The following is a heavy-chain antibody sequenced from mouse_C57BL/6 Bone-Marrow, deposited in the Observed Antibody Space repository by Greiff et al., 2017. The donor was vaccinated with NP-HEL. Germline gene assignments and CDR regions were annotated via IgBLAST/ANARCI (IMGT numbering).Heavy chain of an antibody. CDR1: GYSFTGYF. V-gene: IGHV1-20*01. J-gene: IGHJ4*01. D-gene: IGHD2-10*01. CDR2: INPYNGDT. CDR3: ARDPLLLYAMDY. Sequence: VHVKQSGPELVKPGDSVKISCKASGYSFTGYFMNWVMQSHGKSLEWIGRINPYNGDTFYNQKFKGKATLTVDKSSSTAHMELRSLTSEDSAVYYCARDPLLLYAMDYWGQGTSVTVSS.